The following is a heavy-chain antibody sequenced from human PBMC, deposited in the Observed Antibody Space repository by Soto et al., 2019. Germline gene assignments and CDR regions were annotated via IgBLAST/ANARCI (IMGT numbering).Heavy chain of an antibody. D-gene: IGHD3-22*01. CDR2: IWYDGSNK. CDR3: ATELFDYYDSSGYPRAHDY. CDR1: GFTFSSYG. J-gene: IGHJ4*02. V-gene: IGHV3-33*01. Sequence: GGSLRLSCAASGFTFSSYGMHWVRQAPGKGLDWVAVIWYDGSNKYYADSVKGRFTISRDNSKNTLYLQMNSLRAEDTAVYYCATELFDYYDSSGYPRAHDYWGQGTLVTVSS.